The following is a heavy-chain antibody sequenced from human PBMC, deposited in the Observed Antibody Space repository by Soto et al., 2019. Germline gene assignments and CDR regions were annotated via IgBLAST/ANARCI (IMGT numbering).Heavy chain of an antibody. CDR3: ARGLSADY. J-gene: IGHJ4*02. D-gene: IGHD3-10*01. V-gene: IGHV1-69*06. Sequence: QVQLVQSGAEVKKPGSSVKVSCKASGGTISSYAINWVRQAPGQGLEWMGAIIPFFDAPKFAQKFQGRVTITADKSTNTAYMELSSLRAEDTAIYYCARGLSADYWGQGTLVTVSS. CDR2: IIPFFDAP. CDR1: GGTISSYA.